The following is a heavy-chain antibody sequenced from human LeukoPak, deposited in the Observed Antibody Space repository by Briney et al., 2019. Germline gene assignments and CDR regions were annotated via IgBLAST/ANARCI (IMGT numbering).Heavy chain of an antibody. J-gene: IGHJ4*02. V-gene: IGHV4-59*01. D-gene: IGHD3-22*01. CDR3: ARARLDSSGRFDS. CDR1: GGSISSYY. CDR2: IYYGGST. Sequence: SETLSLTCTVSGGSISSYYWSWIRQPPGKGLEWIGYIYYGGSTDYNPSLKSRVTISKDTSKTQFSLRLSSVTSADTAVYYCARARLDSSGRFDSWGRGTLVTVSS.